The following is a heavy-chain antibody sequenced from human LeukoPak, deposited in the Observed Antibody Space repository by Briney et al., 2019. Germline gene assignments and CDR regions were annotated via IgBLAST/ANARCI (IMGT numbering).Heavy chain of an antibody. V-gene: IGHV3-23*01. CDR2: ISGSGGST. CDR3: AESGGGTYS. D-gene: IGHD3-16*01. CDR1: GFTFSSYA. J-gene: IGHJ5*01. Sequence: PGGSLRLSCAASGFTFSSYAMSWVRQAPGKGLEWVSAISGSGGSTYHADSVKGRFTISRDNSKNTLYLQMNSLRAEDTATYYCAESGGGTYSWGQGTLVTVSS.